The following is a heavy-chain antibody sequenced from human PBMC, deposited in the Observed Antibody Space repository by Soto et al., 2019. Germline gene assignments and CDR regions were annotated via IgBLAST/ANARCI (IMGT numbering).Heavy chain of an antibody. Sequence: PSETLSLTCAVSSGSISSSNWWSWVRQPPGKGLEWIGEIYHSGSTNYNPSLKSRVTISVDKSKNQFSLKLSSVTAADTAVYYCASRGYTVTTGYFDYWGQGTLVTVSS. J-gene: IGHJ4*02. V-gene: IGHV4-4*02. CDR2: IYHSGST. D-gene: IGHD4-17*01. CDR1: SGSISSSNW. CDR3: ASRGYTVTTGYFDY.